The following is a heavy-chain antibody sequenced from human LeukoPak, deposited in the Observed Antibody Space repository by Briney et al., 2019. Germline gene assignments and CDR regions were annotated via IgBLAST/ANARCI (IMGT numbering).Heavy chain of an antibody. D-gene: IGHD3-3*01. CDR3: ARSNPIFGVVTGYYGMDV. CDR1: GGSISSYY. J-gene: IGHJ6*02. CDR2: IYTSGST. V-gene: IGHV4-4*07. Sequence: SETLSLTCTVSGGSISSYYWSWIRQPAGKGLEWIGRIYTSGSTNYNPPLKSRVTMSVDTSKNQFSLKLSSVTAADTAVYYCARSNPIFGVVTGYYGMDVWGQGTTVTVSS.